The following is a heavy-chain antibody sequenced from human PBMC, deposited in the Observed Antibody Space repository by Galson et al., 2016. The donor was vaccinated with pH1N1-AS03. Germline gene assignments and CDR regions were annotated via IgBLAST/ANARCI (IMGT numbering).Heavy chain of an antibody. CDR2: SSVDGINK. V-gene: IGHV3-30*18. J-gene: IGHJ1*01. CDR3: GNGWSTIGSGD. D-gene: IGHD2/OR15-2a*01. Sequence: AVSGLRFDTYAMSWVRQAPGKGLEWVALSSVDGINKYYGDSVKGRFTISRDNSKNTLYLQMNSLRPDDTALYYCGNGWSTIGSGDLGQGTLVTVSS. CDR1: GLRFDTYA.